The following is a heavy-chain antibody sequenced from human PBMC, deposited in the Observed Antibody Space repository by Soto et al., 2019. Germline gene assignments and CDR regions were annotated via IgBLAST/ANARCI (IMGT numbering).Heavy chain of an antibody. Sequence: GGSVRLSCAASGFTFSSYAMSWVRQAPGKGLEWVSAISGSGGSTYYADSVKGRFTNSRNNSKNTLYLQMNSLRAEEKDVYNWAKSPPAGNFDYGGQGPLVTVSS. CDR3: AKSPPAGNFDY. V-gene: IGHV3-23*01. J-gene: IGHJ4*02. CDR1: GFTFSSYA. D-gene: IGHD6-13*01. CDR2: ISGSGGST.